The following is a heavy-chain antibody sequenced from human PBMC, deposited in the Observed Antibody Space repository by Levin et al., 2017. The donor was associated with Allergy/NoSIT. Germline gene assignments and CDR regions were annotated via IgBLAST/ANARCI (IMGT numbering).Heavy chain of an antibody. J-gene: IGHJ4*02. Sequence: PMASVKVSCLASGYTFTAYYIHWVRQAPGQGLEWMGWINPTSGDTNYAQMFRGRVTMTRDTSISTAYMELTRLRSDDTAVYYCARDLSVAGGIPFDYWGQGTLVTVSS. V-gene: IGHV1-2*02. CDR2: INPTSGDT. CDR3: ARDLSVAGGIPFDY. CDR1: GYTFTAYY. D-gene: IGHD6-19*01.